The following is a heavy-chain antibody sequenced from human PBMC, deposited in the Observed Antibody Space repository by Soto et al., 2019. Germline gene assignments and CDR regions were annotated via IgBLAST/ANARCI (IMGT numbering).Heavy chain of an antibody. D-gene: IGHD3-10*01. CDR3: ARFAGSGWEVDY. V-gene: IGHV1-2*04. CDR1: GYTFTGYY. CDR2: INPNSGGT. J-gene: IGHJ4*02. Sequence: GASVKVSCKASGYTFTGYYMHWVRQAPGQGLEWMGWINPNSGGTNYAQKFQGWVTMTRDTSISTAYVELSRLRSDDTAVYYCARFAGSGWEVDYWGQGTLVTVSS.